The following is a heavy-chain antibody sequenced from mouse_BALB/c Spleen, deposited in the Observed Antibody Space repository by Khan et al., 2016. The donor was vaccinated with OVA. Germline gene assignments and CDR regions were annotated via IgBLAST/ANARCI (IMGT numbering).Heavy chain of an antibody. J-gene: IGHJ3*01. CDR2: IYPGSGNT. V-gene: IGHV1-77*01. D-gene: IGHD1-2*01. CDR1: GYTFTDYY. Sequence: QVQLQQSGAELARPGASVKLSCKASGYTFTDYYINWVKQRTGQGLEWIGEIYPGSGNTYYNEKFKDKATLTADKSYTTAYMHHSSLPSEDSAVYFWARRNYFGYTFAYWGQGTLVTVSA. CDR3: ARRNYFGYTFAY.